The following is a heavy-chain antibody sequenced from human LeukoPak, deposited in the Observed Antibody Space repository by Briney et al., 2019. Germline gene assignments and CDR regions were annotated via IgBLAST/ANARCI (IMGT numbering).Heavy chain of an antibody. CDR2: IWYDGSNE. CDR3: VRDLDCNDFWSGYWPDAFDT. Sequence: QLGGSLRLSCAASGFTFSSYGMHWVRQAQGKGLEWVAVIWYDGSNEYYADSVKGRFTISRDNSRNTLYLQMNSLRAEDTAVYYCVRDLDCNDFWSGYWPDAFDTWGQGTMVSVSS. D-gene: IGHD3-3*01. V-gene: IGHV3-33*01. CDR1: GFTFSSYG. J-gene: IGHJ3*02.